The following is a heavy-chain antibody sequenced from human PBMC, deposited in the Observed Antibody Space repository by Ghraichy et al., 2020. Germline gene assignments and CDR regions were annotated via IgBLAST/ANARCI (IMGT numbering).Heavy chain of an antibody. V-gene: IGHV3-15*01. CDR3: TTSLLVGATSFGAFDI. Sequence: GGSLRLSCAASGFTFSNAWMSWVRQAPGKGLEWVGRIKSKTDGGTTDYAASVKGRFTISRDDSKNSLYLHMNSLKIEDTAVYYCTTSLLVGATSFGAFDIWGQGTMVTVSS. D-gene: IGHD1-26*01. CDR1: GFTFSNAW. CDR2: IKSKTDGGTT. J-gene: IGHJ3*02.